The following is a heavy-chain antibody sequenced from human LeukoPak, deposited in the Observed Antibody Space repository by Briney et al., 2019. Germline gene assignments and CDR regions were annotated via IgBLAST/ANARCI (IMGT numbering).Heavy chain of an antibody. CDR1: DDSFSSHY. D-gene: IGHD4-17*01. Sequence: SETLSLTCAVSDDSFSSHYWTWIRQPPGKGLEWIGYISYIGTTNYNPSLKSRVTISIDTSENQFSLKLSSVTAADTAVYYCARDLVTVTKGFDIWGQGTMVSVSS. V-gene: IGHV4-59*11. J-gene: IGHJ3*02. CDR3: ARDLVTVTKGFDI. CDR2: ISYIGTT.